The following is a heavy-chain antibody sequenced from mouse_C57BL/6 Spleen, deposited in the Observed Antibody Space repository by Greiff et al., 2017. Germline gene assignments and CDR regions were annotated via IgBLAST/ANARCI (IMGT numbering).Heavy chain of an antibody. CDR2: IHPNSGST. D-gene: IGHD2-12*01. Sequence: QVQLQQPGAELVKPGASVKLSCKASGYTFTSYWMHWVKQRPGQGLEWIGMIHPNSGSTNYNEKFKSKATLTVDKSSSTAYMQLSSLTSEDSAVYYCASGSYYSYCAMDYWGQGTSVTVSS. J-gene: IGHJ4*01. CDR1: GYTFTSYW. V-gene: IGHV1-64*01. CDR3: ASGSYYSYCAMDY.